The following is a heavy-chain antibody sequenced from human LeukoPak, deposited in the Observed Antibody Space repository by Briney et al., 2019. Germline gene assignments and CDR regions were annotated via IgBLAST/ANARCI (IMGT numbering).Heavy chain of an antibody. Sequence: GGSLRLSCAASGFTFSTFAMIWVRQAPGKGLEWVSSISSSSRYIEYADSVKGRFTISRDNAKNSLYLQMNSLRAEDTAVYYCARDSEYSGYSEYYYYMDVWGKGTTVTISS. V-gene: IGHV3-21*01. J-gene: IGHJ6*03. D-gene: IGHD5-12*01. CDR2: ISSSSRYI. CDR3: ARDSEYSGYSEYYYYMDV. CDR1: GFTFSTFA.